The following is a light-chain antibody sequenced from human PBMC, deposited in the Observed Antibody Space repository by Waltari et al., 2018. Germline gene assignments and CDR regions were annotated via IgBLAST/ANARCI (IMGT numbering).Light chain of an antibody. CDR2: KAS. Sequence: DIQMTQSPSTLSASVGDSVTITCRASQSITRWLDWYQQKAGKAPKLLIYKASILESGVPSRFSGGGSGTEFTLTISSLQPDDFATYYCQHYDSYSATFGRGTKVEIK. V-gene: IGKV1-5*03. CDR1: QSITRW. J-gene: IGKJ4*02. CDR3: QHYDSYSAT.